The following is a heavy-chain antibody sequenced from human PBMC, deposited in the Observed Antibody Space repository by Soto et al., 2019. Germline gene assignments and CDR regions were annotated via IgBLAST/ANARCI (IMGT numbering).Heavy chain of an antibody. CDR1: GFTFSSYS. CDR2: ITSDSSTI. V-gene: IGHV3-48*02. D-gene: IGHD2-8*01. Sequence: EVQLVESGGGLVQPGGSLRLSCAASGFTFSSYSINWVRQAPGKGLEWISYITSDSSTISYEDSVKGRFTLSRDNAKNSLYLKMKRLRDEDTAMYYRARDVRGVYGMEVWGQGTSVSVSS. J-gene: IGHJ6*02. CDR3: ARDVRGVYGMEV.